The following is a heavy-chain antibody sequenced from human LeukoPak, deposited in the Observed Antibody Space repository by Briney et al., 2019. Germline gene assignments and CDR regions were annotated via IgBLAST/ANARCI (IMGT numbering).Heavy chain of an antibody. J-gene: IGHJ2*01. D-gene: IGHD2-2*01. CDR1: GYTFTSYG. CDR3: ARLGYCSSTSCYDWYFDL. CDR2: ISAYNGNT. V-gene: IGHV1-18*01. Sequence: ASVKVSCKXSGYTFTSYGISWVRQSPGQGLEGMGWISAYNGNTNYAQKLQGRVTMTTDTSTSTAYMELRSLRSDDTAVYYCARLGYCSSTSCYDWYFDLWGRGTLVTVSS.